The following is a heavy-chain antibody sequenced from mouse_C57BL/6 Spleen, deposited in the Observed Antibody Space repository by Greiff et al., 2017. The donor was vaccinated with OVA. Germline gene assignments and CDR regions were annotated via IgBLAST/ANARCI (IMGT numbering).Heavy chain of an antibody. CDR1: GYAFSSSW. D-gene: IGHD2-10*01. V-gene: IGHV1-82*01. J-gene: IGHJ3*01. CDR3: ASPYYGISFAY. CDR2: IYPGDGDT. Sequence: VKLQQSGPELVKPGASVKISCKASGYAFSSSWMNWVKQRPGKGLEWIGRIYPGDGDTNYNGKFKGKATLTADKSSSTAYMQLSSLTSEDSAVYFCASPYYGISFAYWGQGTLVTVSA.